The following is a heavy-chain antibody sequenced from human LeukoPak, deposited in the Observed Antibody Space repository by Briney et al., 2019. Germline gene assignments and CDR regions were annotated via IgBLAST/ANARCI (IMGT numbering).Heavy chain of an antibody. D-gene: IGHD3-10*01. CDR1: GGSFSSGY. Sequence: SETLSRTCTVSGGSFSSGYWSWIRQPPGKGLEWIGYIHFSGSTNYNPSLKSRVTISIDTSKNQLSLKLRSVTAADTAVYYCARHVSRWFGESEDAFDIWGQGTKVTVSS. CDR3: ARHVSRWFGESEDAFDI. V-gene: IGHV4-59*08. J-gene: IGHJ3*02. CDR2: IHFSGST.